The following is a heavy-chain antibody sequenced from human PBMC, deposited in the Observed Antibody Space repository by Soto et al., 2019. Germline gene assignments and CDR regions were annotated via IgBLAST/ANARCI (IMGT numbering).Heavy chain of an antibody. CDR2: VYPGDSNT. V-gene: IGHV5-51*01. J-gene: IGHJ4*02. D-gene: IGHD6-13*01. CDR1: GYRCTTYW. Sequence: GESLKISCKGSGYRCTTYWIVWVRQMPGKGLEWMGIVYPGDSNTIYSPSFRGQVTISADKSISTAYLQWSSLKASDTAIYYCARGVDSNTWSLYWGQGTLVTVSS. CDR3: ARGVDSNTWSLY.